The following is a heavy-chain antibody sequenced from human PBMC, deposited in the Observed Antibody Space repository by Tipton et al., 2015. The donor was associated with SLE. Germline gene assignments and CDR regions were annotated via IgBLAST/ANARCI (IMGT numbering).Heavy chain of an antibody. CDR2: IYYSGST. V-gene: IGHV4-34*01. J-gene: IGHJ5*02. Sequence: TLSLTCAVYGGSFSGYYWSWIRQPPGKGLEWIGYIYYSGSTYYNPSLKSRVTISVDTSKNQFSLKLSSVTAADTAVYYCARGGGFDPWGQGTLVTVSS. CDR1: GGSFSGYY. D-gene: IGHD3-16*01. CDR3: ARGGGFDP.